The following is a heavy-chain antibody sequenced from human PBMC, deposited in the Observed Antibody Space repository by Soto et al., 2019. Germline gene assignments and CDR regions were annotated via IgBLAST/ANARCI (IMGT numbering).Heavy chain of an antibody. CDR2: IYDGGTT. D-gene: IGHD7-27*01. CDR3: ARGPSGDKIDY. J-gene: IGHJ4*02. V-gene: IGHV4-30-4*01. Sequence: SETLSLTCTVNRGSITSAAYCWTWSRQSPDKGLEWIGHIYDGGTTYSSQSLKGRVTISADTSYTQFSLKLSFVIAADTAVYYCARGPSGDKIDYWGQGIQVT. CDR1: RGSITSAAYC.